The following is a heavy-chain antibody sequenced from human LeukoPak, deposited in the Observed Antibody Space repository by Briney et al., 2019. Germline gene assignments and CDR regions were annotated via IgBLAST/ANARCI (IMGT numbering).Heavy chain of an antibody. D-gene: IGHD3-22*01. CDR2: IKSKTDGGTT. V-gene: IGHV3-15*01. CDR1: GFTFSSYA. CDR3: TTERITMIVVVITQVGQAFDI. J-gene: IGHJ3*02. Sequence: GRSLRLSCAASGFTFSSYAMHWVRQAPGKGLEWVGRIKSKTDGGTTDYAAPVKGRFTIPRDDSKNTLYLQMNSLKTEDTAVYYCTTERITMIVVVITQVGQAFDIWGQGTMVTVSS.